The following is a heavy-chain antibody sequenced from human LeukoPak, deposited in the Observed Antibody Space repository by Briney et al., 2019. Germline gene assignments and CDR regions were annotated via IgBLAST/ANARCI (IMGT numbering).Heavy chain of an antibody. V-gene: IGHV4-38-2*02. CDR1: GYSISSGYY. CDR3: ARDWGARDGSGSYYNGAIDY. D-gene: IGHD3-10*01. J-gene: IGHJ4*02. CDR2: IYHSGST. Sequence: PSETLSLTCAVSGYSISSGYYRGWIRQPPGKGLEWIGSIYHSGSTYYNPSLKSRVTISVDTSKNQFSLKLSSVTAADTAVYYCARDWGARDGSGSYYNGAIDYWGQGTLVTVSS.